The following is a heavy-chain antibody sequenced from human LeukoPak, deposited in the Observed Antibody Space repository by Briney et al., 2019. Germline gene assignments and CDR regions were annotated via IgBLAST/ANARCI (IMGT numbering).Heavy chain of an antibody. CDR1: GASISSSSHY. CDR2: VYYTGST. CDR3: ASPSSYYYYGMDV. Sequence: SETLSLTCTVSGASISSSSHYWGWLRQPPGKGLEWLGSVYYTGSTYYSPSLKSRVTISVDTSKNQFSLKLRSVTAADTAIYYCASPSSYYYYGMDVWGQGTTVTVSS. V-gene: IGHV4-39*01. J-gene: IGHJ6*02.